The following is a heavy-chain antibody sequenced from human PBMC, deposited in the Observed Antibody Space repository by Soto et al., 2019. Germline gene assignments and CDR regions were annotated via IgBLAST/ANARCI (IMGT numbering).Heavy chain of an antibody. CDR2: ISSSGSTI. CDR3: ARDKGYASGSYGFDYYSNGMDV. D-gene: IGHD3-10*01. Sequence: EVQLVESGGNLVQPGGSLRLSCAASGFTFSSYEMNWVRQAPGKGLEWVSYISSSGSTIYYADSVKGRFTISGDNAKSSLYLQMNSLRAEDTAVYYCARDKGYASGSYGFDYYSNGMDVWGQGTTVTVSS. J-gene: IGHJ6*02. V-gene: IGHV3-48*03. CDR1: GFTFSSYE.